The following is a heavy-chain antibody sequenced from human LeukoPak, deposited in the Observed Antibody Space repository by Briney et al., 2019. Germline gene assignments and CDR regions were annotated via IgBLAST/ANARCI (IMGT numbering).Heavy chain of an antibody. J-gene: IGHJ6*03. CDR1: GFTFSTYN. D-gene: IGHD1-26*01. Sequence: PGGSLRLSCAASGFTFSTYNMNWVRQAPGKGLGWLSSMTSSSSYIYYADSVKGRFTISRDNAKTSLYLQMNSLRDEDTAVYYCARDPYSGSYGDYYYYYMDVWGKGTTVTISS. V-gene: IGHV3-21*01. CDR3: ARDPYSGSYGDYYYYYMDV. CDR2: MTSSSSYI.